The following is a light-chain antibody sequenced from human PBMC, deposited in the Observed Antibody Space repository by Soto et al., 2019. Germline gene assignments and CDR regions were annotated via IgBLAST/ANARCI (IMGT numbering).Light chain of an antibody. CDR1: PSVSSN. CDR2: AAS. Sequence: EIVMTQSPATLSVSPGERATLSCRASPSVSSNLAWYQQKPGQAPRLLIYAASTRATGIPARFSGSGSGTEFTLNISSLQSEDFAVYYCQQYNNCPPTFGQGTKVEIK. J-gene: IGKJ1*01. V-gene: IGKV3-15*01. CDR3: QQYNNCPPT.